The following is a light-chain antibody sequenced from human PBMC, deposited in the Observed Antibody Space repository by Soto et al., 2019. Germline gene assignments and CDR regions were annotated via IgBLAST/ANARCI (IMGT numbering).Light chain of an antibody. CDR2: SND. CDR3: AAWDDSLSGAV. Sequence: QSVLTQPPSASGTPGQRVTISCSGSGSNIGSHTVSWYQQLPGTAPNLLIYSNDQRPSGVPDPFSGSKSGTSASLAISGLQSEDEADYYCAAWDDSLSGAVFGGGTQLTVL. V-gene: IGLV1-44*01. J-gene: IGLJ7*01. CDR1: GSNIGSHT.